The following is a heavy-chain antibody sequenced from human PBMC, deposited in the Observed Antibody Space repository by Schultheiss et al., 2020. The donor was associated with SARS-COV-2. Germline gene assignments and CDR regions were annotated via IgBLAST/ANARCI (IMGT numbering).Heavy chain of an antibody. CDR3: ARGAIFGGVIAMGYDY. CDR2: INTSGST. Sequence: SETLSLTCTVSGDSISSYYWSWIRQPAGKGLEWIGRINTSGSTNYNPSLKSRVTISVDTSNNQFSLNLNSVTAADTAVYYCARGAIFGGVIAMGYDYWGQGTLVTVSS. J-gene: IGHJ4*02. V-gene: IGHV4-4*07. CDR1: GDSISSYY. D-gene: IGHD3-3*01.